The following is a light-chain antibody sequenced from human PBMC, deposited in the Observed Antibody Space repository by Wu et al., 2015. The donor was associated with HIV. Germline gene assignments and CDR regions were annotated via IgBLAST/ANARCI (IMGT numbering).Light chain of an antibody. CDR1: QSIDSD. CDR2: DAS. J-gene: IGKJ4*01. Sequence: EIVLTQSPATLSLSPGRRATLSCRASQSIDSDLGWYQQRPGQAPRLLIYDASNRATGIPARFSGSGSGTEFTLTISGLEPEDFATYYCQQVNGYPHTFGGGTKVEIK. V-gene: IGKV3-11*01. CDR3: QQVNGYPHT.